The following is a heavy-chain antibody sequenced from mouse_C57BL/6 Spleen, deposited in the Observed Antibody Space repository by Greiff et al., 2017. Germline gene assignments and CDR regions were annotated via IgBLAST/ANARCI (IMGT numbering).Heavy chain of an antibody. CDR1: GYTFTSYW. CDR2: IDPSDSYT. V-gene: IGHV1-59*01. CDR3: ARSEDYEGAWFAY. J-gene: IGHJ3*01. D-gene: IGHD2-4*01. Sequence: VQLQQPGAELVRPGTSVKLSCKASGYTFTSYWMHWVKQRPGQGLEWIGVIDPSDSYTNYNQKFKGKATLTVDTSSSTAYMQLSSLTSEDSAVYYCARSEDYEGAWFAYWGQGTLVTVSA.